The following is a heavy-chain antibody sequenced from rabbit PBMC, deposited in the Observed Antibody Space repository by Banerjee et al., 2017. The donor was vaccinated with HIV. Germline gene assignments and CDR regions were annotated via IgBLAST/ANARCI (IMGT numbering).Heavy chain of an antibody. CDR1: GFSFSDNCY. D-gene: IGHD4-2*01. CDR2: FYTGSSGST. CDR3: ARGLTGSPSL. Sequence: QSSEESGGDLVKPGASVTLTCTASGFSFSDNCYMCWVRQAPGRGLEWIACFYTGSSGSTWYARWAKGRFTVSKTSSTTVTLQMTSLTAADTASYFCARGLTGSPSLWGPGTLVTVS. V-gene: IGHV1S40*01. J-gene: IGHJ4*01.